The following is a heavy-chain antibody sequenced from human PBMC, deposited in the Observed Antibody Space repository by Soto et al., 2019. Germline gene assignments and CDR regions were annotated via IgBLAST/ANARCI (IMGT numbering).Heavy chain of an antibody. D-gene: IGHD3-10*01. Sequence: TXSFTFDVSCVSISSDNWWSWVRQSPGKGLEWIGEIYHSGSTNYNPSLQSRVSMSVDKAKNEFSLKLTAVTAADTAMYYCARASAARLLRGVIINWGQGTLVTVSS. CDR3: ARASAARLLRGVIIN. CDR1: CVSISSDNW. V-gene: IGHV4-4*02. J-gene: IGHJ4*02. CDR2: IYHSGST.